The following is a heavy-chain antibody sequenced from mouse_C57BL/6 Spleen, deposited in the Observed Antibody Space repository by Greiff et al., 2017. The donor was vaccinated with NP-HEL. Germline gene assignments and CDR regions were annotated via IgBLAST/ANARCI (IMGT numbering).Heavy chain of an antibody. Sequence: EVKLMESGAELVKPGASVKLSCTASGFNIKDYYMHWVKQRTEQGLEWIGRIDPEDGETKYAPKFQGKATITADTSSNTAYLQLSSLTSEESAVYYCASGRGGSYDYDVDYWGQGTTLTVSS. CDR1: GFNIKDYY. D-gene: IGHD2-4*01. J-gene: IGHJ2*01. CDR2: IDPEDGET. V-gene: IGHV14-2*01. CDR3: ASGRGGSYDYDVDY.